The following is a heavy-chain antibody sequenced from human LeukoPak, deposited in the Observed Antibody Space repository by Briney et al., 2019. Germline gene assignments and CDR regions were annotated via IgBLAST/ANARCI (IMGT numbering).Heavy chain of an antibody. CDR3: ATYYYGSGSYYNYGKYYFDY. D-gene: IGHD3-10*01. V-gene: IGHV4-39*01. J-gene: IGHJ4*02. Sequence: KPSETLSLTCTVSGGSISSSSYYWGGIRQPPGKGLEGIGSIYYSGSTYYNPSLKSRVTISVDTSKNQFSLKLSSVTAADTAVYYCATYYYGSGSYYNYGKYYFDYWGQGTLVTVSS. CDR1: GGSISSSSYY. CDR2: IYYSGST.